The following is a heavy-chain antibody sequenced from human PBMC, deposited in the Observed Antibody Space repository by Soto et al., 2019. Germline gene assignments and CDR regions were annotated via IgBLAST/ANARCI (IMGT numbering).Heavy chain of an antibody. J-gene: IGHJ3*02. Sequence: EVQLLESGGGLVQPGGSLRLSCAASGFTFSSYAMSWVRQAPGKGLEWVSAISGSGGSTYYADSVKGRFTISRDNSKNTLYLQMNSLRAVDTAVYYCAKPYDNSGYGPFGAFDIWGQGTMVTVSS. V-gene: IGHV3-23*01. CDR3: AKPYDNSGYGPFGAFDI. CDR2: ISGSGGST. CDR1: GFTFSSYA. D-gene: IGHD3-22*01.